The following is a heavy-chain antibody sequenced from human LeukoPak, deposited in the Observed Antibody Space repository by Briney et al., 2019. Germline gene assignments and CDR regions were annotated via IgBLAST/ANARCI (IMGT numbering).Heavy chain of an antibody. V-gene: IGHV3-48*01. J-gene: IGHJ4*02. CDR3: ARDLAEDAIPPLGY. Sequence: GGSLRLSCAASGFTFSVYSMTWVRQAPGKGLEWLSYISSSSMTVYYADSVKGRFTISRDNGKNSLFLQMNSLRAEDTGIYYCARDLAEDAIPPLGYWGQGTLVTVSS. D-gene: IGHD2-8*01. CDR2: ISSSSMTV. CDR1: GFTFSVYS.